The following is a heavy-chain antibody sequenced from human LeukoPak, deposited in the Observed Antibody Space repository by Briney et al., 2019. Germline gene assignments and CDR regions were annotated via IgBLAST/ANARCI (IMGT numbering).Heavy chain of an antibody. V-gene: IGHV4-34*01. CDR1: GGSFSGCY. Sequence: PSETLSLTCAVYGGSFSGCYWSWIRQPPGKGLEWIGEIDHSGSTNYNPSLKSRVTISVDTSKNQFSLKLSSVTAADTAVYYCARDGGAAGTYYYWGQGTLVTVSS. CDR3: ARDGGAAGTYYY. J-gene: IGHJ4*02. D-gene: IGHD6-13*01. CDR2: IDHSGST.